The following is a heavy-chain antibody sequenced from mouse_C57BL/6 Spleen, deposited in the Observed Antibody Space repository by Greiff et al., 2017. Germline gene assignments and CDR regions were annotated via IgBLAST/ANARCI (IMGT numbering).Heavy chain of an antibody. V-gene: IGHV14-3*01. D-gene: IGHD1-1*01. J-gene: IGHJ4*01. CDR1: GFNIKNTY. CDR2: IDPANGNT. Sequence: EVQLVESVAELVRPGASVKLSCTASGFNIKNTYMHWVKQRPEQGLEWIGRIDPANGNTKYAPKFQGKATITADTSSNTAYLQLSSLTSEDTAIYYCAGITTVVADYAMDYWGQGTSVTVSS. CDR3: AGITTVVADYAMDY.